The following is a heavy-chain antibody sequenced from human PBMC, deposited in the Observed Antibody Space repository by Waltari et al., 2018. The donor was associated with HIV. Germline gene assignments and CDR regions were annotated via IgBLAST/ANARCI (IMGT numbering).Heavy chain of an antibody. D-gene: IGHD1-26*01. CDR1: GSSITSGHY. V-gene: IGHV4-38-2*01. CDR3: ARLLGTTRFDS. J-gene: IGHJ4*02. CDR2: ISHSGET. Sequence: QVQLQESGPGLVKSSETLSLNCSVSGSSITSGHYWGWIRQPPGKGLEWVGTISHSGETYYDPFLKIRMTISLDTSKNLFSLKLKSVTAADTAMYYCARLLGTTRFDSWGQGAPVSVSS.